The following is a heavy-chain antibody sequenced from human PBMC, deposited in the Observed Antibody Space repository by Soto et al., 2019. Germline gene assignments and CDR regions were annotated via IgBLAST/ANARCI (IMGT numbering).Heavy chain of an antibody. Sequence: VQLVESGGGLVQPGGSLRLSCAAAGFTFSSYWMSWARQAPGKGLEWMANIKTDGSDKKYVDSVKGRFTISRDNAKNSLYLDMYSLTVEDTAVYYCVRGGWSVDYWGQGTLVTVSS. J-gene: IGHJ4*02. D-gene: IGHD6-19*01. CDR1: GFTFSSYW. V-gene: IGHV3-7*04. CDR3: VRGGWSVDY. CDR2: IKTDGSDK.